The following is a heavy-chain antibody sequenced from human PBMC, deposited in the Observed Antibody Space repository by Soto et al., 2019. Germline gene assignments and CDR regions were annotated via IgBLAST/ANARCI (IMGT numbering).Heavy chain of an antibody. D-gene: IGHD5-12*01. CDR2: IMPIFRTP. Sequence: QVQLEQSGAEVKKPGSSVKVSCKASGGTFSNSAISWVRQAPGQGLEWMGGIMPIFRTPDYAQKFQGRVTITADESTSTAYMELSGLRSEDTAVYYSARDKDRLQLGGNYYYIMDVWGQGTTVTVSS. V-gene: IGHV1-69*12. CDR3: ARDKDRLQLGGNYYYIMDV. J-gene: IGHJ6*02. CDR1: GGTFSNSA.